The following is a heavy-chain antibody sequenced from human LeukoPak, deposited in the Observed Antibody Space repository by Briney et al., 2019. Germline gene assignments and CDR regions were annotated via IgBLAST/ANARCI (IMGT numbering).Heavy chain of an antibody. CDR1: GFTFSNFG. J-gene: IGHJ4*02. CDR3: ARSYGSTDYYFDY. V-gene: IGHV3-30*03. Sequence: GGSLRLSCAASGFTFSNFGMHWVRQAPGKGLEWVAVISYDGKNEYYTDSVKGRFTISRDNAKNTVYLQMDSLRAEDTAVYYCARSYGSTDYYFDYWGQGTLVTVSS. D-gene: IGHD3-10*01. CDR2: ISYDGKNE.